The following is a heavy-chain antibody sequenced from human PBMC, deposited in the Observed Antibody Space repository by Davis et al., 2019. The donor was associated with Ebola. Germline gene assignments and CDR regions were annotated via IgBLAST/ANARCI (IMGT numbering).Heavy chain of an antibody. J-gene: IGHJ4*02. CDR1: GYTFTGYY. CDR3: ARRDGFDFDY. Sequence: ASVKVSCKASGYTFTGYYMHWVRQAPGQGLEWMGWITTYGGNTNYAQKFQGRVTMTTDTSTSTAYMELRSLRSDDTAVYYCARRDGFDFDYWGRGTLVTVSS. CDR2: ITTYGGNT. D-gene: IGHD5-24*01. V-gene: IGHV1-18*04.